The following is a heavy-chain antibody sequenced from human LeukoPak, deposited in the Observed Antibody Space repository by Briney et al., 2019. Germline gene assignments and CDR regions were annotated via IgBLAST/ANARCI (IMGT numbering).Heavy chain of an antibody. Sequence: ASVKVSCKASGYTFTSYGISWVRQAPGQGLEWMGWISAYNGNTNYAQKFQGRVTITADESTSTAYMELSSLRSEDTAVYYCARADGFLEWLSHMDVWGKGTTVTVSS. CDR1: GYTFTSYG. CDR3: ARADGFLEWLSHMDV. CDR2: ISAYNGNT. J-gene: IGHJ6*03. D-gene: IGHD3-3*01. V-gene: IGHV1-18*01.